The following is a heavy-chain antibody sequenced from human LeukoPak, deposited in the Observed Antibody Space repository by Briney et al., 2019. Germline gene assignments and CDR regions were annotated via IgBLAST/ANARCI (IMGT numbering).Heavy chain of an antibody. CDR3: ASEPYDFWSGYLGN. CDR1: GYTFTSYG. CDR2: ISAYNGNT. V-gene: IGHV1-18*01. D-gene: IGHD3-3*01. Sequence: ASVKVSCKASGYTFTSYGISWVRQAPGQGLEWMGWISAYNGNTNYAQKLQGRVTMTTDTSTSTAYMELRSLRSDDTAVYYCASEPYDFWSGYLGNWGQGTLVTVSS. J-gene: IGHJ4*02.